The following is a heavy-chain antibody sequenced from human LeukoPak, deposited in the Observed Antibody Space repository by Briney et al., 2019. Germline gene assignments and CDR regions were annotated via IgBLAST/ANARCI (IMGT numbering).Heavy chain of an antibody. CDR3: AKERKDYYDSSGSGFDY. CDR2: IKEDGSEK. Sequence: PGGSLRLSCAASGFTFDNYWMNWVRQAPGKGLEWVANIKEDGSEKNYVDSVKGRFTISRDNAKNSLYLQMNSLRAEDTAVYYCAKERKDYYDSSGSGFDYWGQGTLVTVSS. V-gene: IGHV3-7*04. J-gene: IGHJ4*02. D-gene: IGHD3-22*01. CDR1: GFTFDNYW.